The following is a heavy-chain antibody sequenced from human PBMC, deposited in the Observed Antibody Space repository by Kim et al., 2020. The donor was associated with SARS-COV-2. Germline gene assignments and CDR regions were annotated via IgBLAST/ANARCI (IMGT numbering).Heavy chain of an antibody. CDR1: GFTFGIYA. Sequence: GGSLRLSCAASGFTFGIYAMSWVRPAPGKGLEWVSGISATASGSFYGDSVRGRFTISRDNSRNTLYLQMNSLRVEDTAVYFCAKDQRSRGAWGEYYFDY. CDR2: ISATASGS. J-gene: IGHJ4*01. CDR3: AKDQRSRGAWGEYYFDY. D-gene: IGHD3-10*01. V-gene: IGHV3-23*01.